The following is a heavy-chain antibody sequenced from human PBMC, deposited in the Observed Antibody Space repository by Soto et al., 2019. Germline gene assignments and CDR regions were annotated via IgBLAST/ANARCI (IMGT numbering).Heavy chain of an antibody. CDR2: IYPGDSDT. D-gene: IGHD3-3*01. J-gene: IGHJ6*02. CDR1: EYSFSTYW. Sequence: GESLKISCKGSEYSFSTYWIAWVRQMPGKGLEWMGIIYPGDSDTRYSPSFQGQVTISADKSISTAHLQWSSLKASDTAMYYCARQIRRYYSWSNTYYYYGLDVWGQGTTVTVSS. CDR3: ARQIRRYYSWSNTYYYYGLDV. V-gene: IGHV5-51*01.